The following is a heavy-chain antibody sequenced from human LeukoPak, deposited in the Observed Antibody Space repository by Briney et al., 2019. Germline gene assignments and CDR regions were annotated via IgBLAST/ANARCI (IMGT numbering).Heavy chain of an antibody. CDR1: GGSISSSSYY. J-gene: IGHJ4*02. CDR2: ISSSARDT. Sequence: LSLTCTVSGGSISSSSYYWGWIRQAPGKGLEWVSYISSSARDTFYADSVKGRFTISRDNAKNSLYLQMNSLRAEDTAVYYCAREELREFGSSDFWGQGTLVTVSS. V-gene: IGHV3-11*01. D-gene: IGHD1-7*01. CDR3: AREELREFGSSDF.